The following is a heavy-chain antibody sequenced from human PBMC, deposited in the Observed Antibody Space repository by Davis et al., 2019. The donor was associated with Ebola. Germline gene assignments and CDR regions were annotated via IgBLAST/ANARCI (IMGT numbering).Heavy chain of an antibody. D-gene: IGHD2-15*01. J-gene: IGHJ4*02. Sequence: ASVKVSCKASGGTFSSYAISWVRQAPGQGLEWMGWISAYNGNTNYAQKLQGRVTMTTDTSTSTVYMELSSLRSEDTAVYYCARSYCSGGSCYSALDYWGQGTLVTVSS. CDR1: GGTFSSYA. CDR3: ARSYCSGGSCYSALDY. CDR2: ISAYNGNT. V-gene: IGHV1-18*01.